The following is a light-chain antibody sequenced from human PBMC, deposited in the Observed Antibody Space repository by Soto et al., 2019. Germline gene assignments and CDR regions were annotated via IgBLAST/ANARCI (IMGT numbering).Light chain of an antibody. V-gene: IGLV1-51*02. CDR3: GTWDISLTTGQV. J-gene: IGLJ3*02. Sequence: QSVLTQPPSVSAAPGQKVTISCSGSSSNIGNNYVSWYQHLPGTAPKLLIYENNQRPSGIPDRFSGSKSATSATLGITGLQAGDEADYYCGTWDISLTTGQVFGGGTQLTVL. CDR1: SSNIGNNY. CDR2: ENN.